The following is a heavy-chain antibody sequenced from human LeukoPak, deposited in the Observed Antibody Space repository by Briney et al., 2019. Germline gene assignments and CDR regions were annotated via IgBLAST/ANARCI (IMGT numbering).Heavy chain of an antibody. D-gene: IGHD7-27*01. Sequence: GGSLRLSCAASGFIFSSYALTWVRQAPGKGLEWVSYISTSNSIYYADSVKGRFTVSRDNAKNSLYLQMNSLRVEDTAVYYCAIDPNWGTHSWGQGVLVTVSS. CDR1: GFIFSSYA. CDR2: ISTSNSI. V-gene: IGHV3-48*01. CDR3: AIDPNWGTHS. J-gene: IGHJ4*02.